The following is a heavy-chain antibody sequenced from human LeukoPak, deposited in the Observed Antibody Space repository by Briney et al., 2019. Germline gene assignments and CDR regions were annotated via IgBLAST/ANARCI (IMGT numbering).Heavy chain of an antibody. CDR2: VSYDGSTK. Sequence: SGGSLRLSCAASGFTFSTHAMHWVRQAPGRGLEWVAVVSYDGSTKYYADSLKGRFTISRDNSKNTLYLQMNSLRAEDTAVYYCARDTYTSGWFDLDYWGQGTLVTVSS. CDR1: GFTFSTHA. CDR3: ARDTYTSGWFDLDY. D-gene: IGHD6-19*01. J-gene: IGHJ4*02. V-gene: IGHV3-30-3*01.